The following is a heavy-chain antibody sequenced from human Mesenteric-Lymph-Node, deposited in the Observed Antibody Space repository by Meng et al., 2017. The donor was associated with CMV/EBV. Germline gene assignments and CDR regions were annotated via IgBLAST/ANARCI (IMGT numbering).Heavy chain of an antibody. V-gene: IGHV1-2*06. Sequence: ASGYTFTDYYLHCVRQAPGQGLEWMGRINPNSDGTNYAQKFQGRVTMTRDTSISTAYMELSRLRSDDTAVYYCARYYSGYDYAYYDYWGQGTLVTVSS. CDR1: GYTFTDYY. CDR2: INPNSDGT. CDR3: ARYYSGYDYAYYDY. J-gene: IGHJ4*02. D-gene: IGHD5-12*01.